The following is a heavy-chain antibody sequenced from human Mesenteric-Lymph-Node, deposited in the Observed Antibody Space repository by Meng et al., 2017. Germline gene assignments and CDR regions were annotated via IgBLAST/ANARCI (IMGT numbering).Heavy chain of an antibody. CDR3: ARSPINYELLKGFYTNPFDY. V-gene: IGHV1-69*13. J-gene: IGHJ4*02. D-gene: IGHD3-9*01. CDR1: GGTSSSYS. CDR2: IIPIFGTT. Sequence: SVKVSCKASGGTSSSYSINWVRQAPGQGLEWMGGIIPIFGTTNYAQKFQGRVTITADESTSTANMELSSLSSEDTAMYYCARSPINYELLKGFYTNPFDYWGQGTLVTVSS.